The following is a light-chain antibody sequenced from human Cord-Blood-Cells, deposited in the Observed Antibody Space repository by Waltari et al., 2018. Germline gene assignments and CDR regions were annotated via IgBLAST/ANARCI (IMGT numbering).Light chain of an antibody. J-gene: IGLJ2*01. Sequence: QSALTQPASVSGSPGQSITIPCTGTSSDVGGYNYVSCYQQHPGKAPKLMIYDVSKRPSGVSNRFSGSKSGNTASLTISGLQAEDEADYYCSSYTSSSTVVFGGGTKLTVL. V-gene: IGLV2-14*01. CDR1: SSDVGGYNY. CDR2: DVS. CDR3: SSYTSSSTVV.